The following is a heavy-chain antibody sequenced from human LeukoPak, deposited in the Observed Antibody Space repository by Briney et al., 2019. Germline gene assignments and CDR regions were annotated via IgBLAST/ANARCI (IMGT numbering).Heavy chain of an antibody. D-gene: IGHD2-21*01. J-gene: IGHJ4*02. Sequence: PGGSLRLSCAASGFTFSNYWMSWVRQAPGKGLEYVANIKQDGSETCYVDSVKGRFTISRDNAKSSLYLEMNSLRVEDSAVYYCARDQSIMFFDNWGQGTLVTVSS. CDR1: GFTFSNYW. V-gene: IGHV3-7*01. CDR2: IKQDGSET. CDR3: ARDQSIMFFDN.